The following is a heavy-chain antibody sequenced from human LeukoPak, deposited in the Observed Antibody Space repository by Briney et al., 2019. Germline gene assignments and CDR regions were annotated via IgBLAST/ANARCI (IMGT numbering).Heavy chain of an antibody. CDR1: GVTFSSYS. Sequence: GGSLRLSCAASGVTFSSYSMNWVRQAPGKGLEWVSYISSSSGTTYYADSVKGRFTISRDNAKNSLYLQMNSLRAEDTAVYYCARDNDDYGDYLFDYWGQGTLVTVSS. D-gene: IGHD4-17*01. V-gene: IGHV3-48*04. J-gene: IGHJ4*02. CDR2: ISSSSGTT. CDR3: ARDNDDYGDYLFDY.